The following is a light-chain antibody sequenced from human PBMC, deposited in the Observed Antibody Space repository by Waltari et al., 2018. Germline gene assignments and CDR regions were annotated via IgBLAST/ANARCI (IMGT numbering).Light chain of an antibody. CDR3: NSYTGSSSWV. CDR1: SGDVGFYNY. V-gene: IGLV2-14*03. J-gene: IGLJ3*02. CDR2: DVS. Sequence: QSALTQPASLSGSPGQSITISCTGTSGDVGFYNYVSWYQQHPGKAPRLIIYDVSARPSGVSNRFSGSKSGNTASLTISGLQAEDEADYYCNSYTGSSSWVFGGGTKLTVL.